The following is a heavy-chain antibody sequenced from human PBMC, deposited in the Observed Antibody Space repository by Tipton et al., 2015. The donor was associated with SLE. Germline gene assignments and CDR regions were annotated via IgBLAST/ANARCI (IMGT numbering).Heavy chain of an antibody. V-gene: IGHV4-34*01. D-gene: IGHD6-13*01. CDR1: GGSFSGYY. J-gene: IGHJ5*02. CDR3: ARGNSSSWGRWFDP. CDR2: INHRGST. Sequence: TLSLTCAVYGGSFSGYYWSWIRQPPGKGLEYIGEINHRGSTNYYPSLKSRVTISVDTSKNQFSLKLSSVTAADTAVYYCARGNSSSWGRWFDPWGQGTLVTVSS.